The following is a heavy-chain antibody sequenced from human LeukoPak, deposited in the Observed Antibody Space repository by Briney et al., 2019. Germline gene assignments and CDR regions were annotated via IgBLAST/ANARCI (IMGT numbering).Heavy chain of an antibody. CDR3: AKDFGYYDSSGYYPSYFDY. Sequence: GRSLRLSCAASGFTFSSYAMHWVRQAPGKGLEWVAVISYDGSNKYYADSVKGRFTISRDNSKNTLYLQMNSLRAEDTAVYYCAKDFGYYDSSGYYPSYFDYWGQGTLVTVSS. D-gene: IGHD3-22*01. V-gene: IGHV3-30*04. J-gene: IGHJ4*02. CDR2: ISYDGSNK. CDR1: GFTFSSYA.